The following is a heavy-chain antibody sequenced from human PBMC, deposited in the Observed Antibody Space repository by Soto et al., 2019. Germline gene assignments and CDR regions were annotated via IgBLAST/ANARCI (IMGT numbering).Heavy chain of an antibody. CDR1: GFTFSDYY. D-gene: IGHD3-9*01. V-gene: IGHV3-11*05. CDR3: ARGVTGSFDWLTNYYYYGMDV. CDR2: ISSSSSYT. J-gene: IGHJ6*02. Sequence: QVQLVESGRGLVKPGGSLRLSCAASGFTFSDYYMSWIRQAPGKGLEWVSYISSSSSYTNYADSVKGRFTISRDNAKNSLYLQMNSLRAEDTAVYYCARGVTGSFDWLTNYYYYGMDVWGQGTTVTVSS.